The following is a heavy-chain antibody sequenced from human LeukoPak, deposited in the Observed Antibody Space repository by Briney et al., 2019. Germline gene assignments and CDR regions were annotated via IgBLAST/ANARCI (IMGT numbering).Heavy chain of an antibody. Sequence: SETLSLTCTVSGGSISSGGYYWSWIRQPPGKGLEWIGYIYYSGSTNYNPSLKSRVTISVDTSKNQFSLKLSSVTAADTAVYYCARARPLRSSIAAPIDYWGQGTLVTVSS. J-gene: IGHJ4*02. CDR2: IYYSGST. V-gene: IGHV4-61*08. CDR3: ARARPLRSSIAAPIDY. CDR1: GGSISSGGYY. D-gene: IGHD6-6*01.